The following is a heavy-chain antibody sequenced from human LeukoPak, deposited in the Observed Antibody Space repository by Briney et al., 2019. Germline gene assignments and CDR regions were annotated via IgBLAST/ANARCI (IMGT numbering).Heavy chain of an antibody. Sequence: SETLSLTCTVSGGSISSSYWSWIRQPPGKGLEYIGYISYSGSTNYNPSLTSRVTISVDTSKTQFSLKLSSVTAADTAVYYCARHYYDSSGYWILEYWGQGTLVTVSS. V-gene: IGHV4-59*01. D-gene: IGHD3-22*01. CDR1: GGSISSSY. CDR3: ARHYYDSSGYWILEY. CDR2: ISYSGST. J-gene: IGHJ4*02.